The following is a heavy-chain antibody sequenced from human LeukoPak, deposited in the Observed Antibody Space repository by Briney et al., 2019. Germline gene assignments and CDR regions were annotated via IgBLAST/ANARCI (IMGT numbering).Heavy chain of an antibody. CDR2: IYYSGST. J-gene: IGHJ4*02. D-gene: IGHD2-2*01. V-gene: IGHV4-31*03. CDR3: ASRYCSSTSCSPYYFDY. Sequence: PSQTLSLTCTVSGGSISSGGYYWRWIRQHPGKGLEWIGYIYYSGSTYYNPSLKSRVTISVDRSKNQFSLKLSSVTAADTAVYYCASRYCSSTSCSPYYFDYWGQGTLVTVSS. CDR1: GGSISSGGYY.